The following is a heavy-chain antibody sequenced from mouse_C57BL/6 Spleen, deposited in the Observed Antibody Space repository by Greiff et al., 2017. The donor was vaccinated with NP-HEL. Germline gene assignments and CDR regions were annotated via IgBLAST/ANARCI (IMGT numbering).Heavy chain of an antibody. CDR3: ARAGYGNLLY. D-gene: IGHD2-10*02. Sequence: VQLQQPGAELVMPGASVKLSCKASGYTFTSYWMHWVKQRPGQGLEWIGEIDPSDSYTNYNQKFKGKSTLTVDKSSSTAYMQLSSLTSEDSAVYYCARAGYGNLLYWGQGTSVTVSS. J-gene: IGHJ4*01. CDR2: IDPSDSYT. CDR1: GYTFTSYW. V-gene: IGHV1-69*01.